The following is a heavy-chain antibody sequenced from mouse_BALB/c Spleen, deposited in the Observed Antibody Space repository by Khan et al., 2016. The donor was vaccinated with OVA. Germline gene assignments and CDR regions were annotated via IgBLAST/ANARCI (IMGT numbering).Heavy chain of an antibody. CDR1: GNIFTSYW. CDR3: AREEALYYFAY. J-gene: IGHJ2*01. V-gene: IGHV1-76*01. CDR2: IYPGTDNT. D-gene: IGHD1-1*01. Sequence: VQLKQSGAELVRPGASVKLSCKTSGNIFTSYWIHWVKQRSGQGLEWIARIYPGTDNTYYNEKLRDKATLTADKSSSTAYIQLSSLKSEDSAVYFCAREEALYYFAYWGQGTTLTVSS.